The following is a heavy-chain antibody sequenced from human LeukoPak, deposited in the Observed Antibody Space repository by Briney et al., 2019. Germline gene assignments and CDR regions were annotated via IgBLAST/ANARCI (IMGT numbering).Heavy chain of an antibody. D-gene: IGHD4-17*01. CDR3: AREWTDYGDYVFDY. Sequence: KTGGSLRLSCAASGFTFSYYTMNWVRQAPGKGLEWVSSISSSNNYIYYADSVKGRFTISRDNAKNSLYLQMNSLRAEDTAVYYCAREWTDYGDYVFDYWGQGTLVTVSS. CDR2: ISSSNNYI. V-gene: IGHV3-21*01. J-gene: IGHJ4*02. CDR1: GFTFSYYT.